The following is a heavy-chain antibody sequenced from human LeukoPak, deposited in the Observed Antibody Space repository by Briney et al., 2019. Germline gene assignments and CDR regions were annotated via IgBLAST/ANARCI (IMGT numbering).Heavy chain of an antibody. CDR3: ARAIDDFWSGYGLNYYYYYYMDV. J-gene: IGHJ6*03. Sequence: GASVKVSCKASGYTFTSYGISWVRQAPGQGLEWMGWISAYNGNTNYAQKLQGRGTMITDTSTSTAYMELRSLRSDDTAVYYCARAIDDFWSGYGLNYYYYYYMDVWGKGTTVTVSS. CDR2: ISAYNGNT. CDR1: GYTFTSYG. V-gene: IGHV1-18*01. D-gene: IGHD3-3*01.